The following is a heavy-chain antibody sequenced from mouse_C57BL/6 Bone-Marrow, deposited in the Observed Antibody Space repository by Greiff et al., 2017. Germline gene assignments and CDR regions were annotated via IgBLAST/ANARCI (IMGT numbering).Heavy chain of an antibody. CDR1: GYTFTSYW. V-gene: IGHV1-64*01. CDR3: ARKGGYYYGSSYRYFDV. J-gene: IGHJ1*03. D-gene: IGHD1-1*01. CDR2: IHPNSGST. Sequence: QVQLQQPGAELVKPGASVTLSCKASGYTFTSYWMHWVKQRPGQGLEWIGMIHPNSGSTNYNEKFKSKATLTVDKSSSTAYMQLSSLTSEDSAVYYCARKGGYYYGSSYRYFDVWGTGTTVTVSS.